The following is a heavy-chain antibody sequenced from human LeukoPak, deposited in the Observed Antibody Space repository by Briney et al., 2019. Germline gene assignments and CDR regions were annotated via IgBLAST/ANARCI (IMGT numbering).Heavy chain of an antibody. CDR2: IDNTET. D-gene: IGHD7-27*01. Sequence: GESLRLSCVASGFTFSTFAMSWVRQAPGKGLEWVSSIDNTETYYADSVKGRFTISRDNPKNTIYLHMNNLRAEDTARYYCAKDGQAFNSNWDYFDSWGQGTLVTVSS. CDR1: GFTFSTFA. CDR3: AKDGQAFNSNWDYFDS. V-gene: IGHV3-23*01. J-gene: IGHJ4*02.